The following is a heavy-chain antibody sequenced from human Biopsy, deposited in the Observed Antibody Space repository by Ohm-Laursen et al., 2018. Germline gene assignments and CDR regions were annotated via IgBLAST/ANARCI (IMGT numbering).Heavy chain of an antibody. Sequence: SVKVSCKASGATLSNYAINWLRQAPGQGLEWMGGINPMFGTAKYAQRFQGRVTITADKSTSTADMELSSLRSDDTAVYYCARSFGVVINNCFDPWGQGTRVTVSS. D-gene: IGHD3-3*01. CDR1: GATLSNYA. J-gene: IGHJ5*02. CDR3: ARSFGVVINNCFDP. CDR2: INPMFGTA. V-gene: IGHV1-69*06.